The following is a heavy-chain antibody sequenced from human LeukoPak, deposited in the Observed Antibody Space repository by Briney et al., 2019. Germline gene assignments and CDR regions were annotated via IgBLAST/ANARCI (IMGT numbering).Heavy chain of an antibody. Sequence: SVEVSCKASGGTSSSYAISWVRQAPGQGLEWMGGIIPIFGTANYAQKFQGRVTITANESTSTAYMELSSLRSEDTAVYYCARDTVLAVAGTGWCDPWGQGTLVSVSS. V-gene: IGHV1-69*13. D-gene: IGHD6-19*01. CDR2: IIPIFGTA. CDR1: GGTSSSYA. CDR3: ARDTVLAVAGTGWCDP. J-gene: IGHJ5*02.